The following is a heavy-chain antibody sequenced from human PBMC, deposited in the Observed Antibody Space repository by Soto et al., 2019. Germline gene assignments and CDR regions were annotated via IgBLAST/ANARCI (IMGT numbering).Heavy chain of an antibody. Sequence: ETLPPPGTVPGGCASSSRYYGGWTSQPPGQALEWIGSIYYRGSPYYHPSLKSRVTISVDTSKNQFSLKLSSVTAADTAVYYCARSMVMADYYYYYYGMDVWRQGTTVTVSS. CDR3: ARSMVMADYYYYYYGMDV. CDR1: GGCASSSRYY. V-gene: IGHV4-39*01. J-gene: IGHJ6*02. CDR2: IYYRGSP. D-gene: IGHD2-21*01.